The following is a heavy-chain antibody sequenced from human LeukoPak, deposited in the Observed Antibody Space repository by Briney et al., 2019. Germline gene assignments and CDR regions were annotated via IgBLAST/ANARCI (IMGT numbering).Heavy chain of an antibody. D-gene: IGHD3-3*01. V-gene: IGHV3-7*01. CDR1: GFTFSSYW. CDR2: IKQDGSEK. CDR3: ASSGYYDFWSGFQSSDY. Sequence: PGGSLRLSCAASGFTFSSYWMSWVRPAPGKGLEWVANIKQDGSEKYYVDSVKGRFTISRDNAKNSLYLQMNSLRAEDTAVYYCASSGYYDFWSGFQSSDYWGQGTLVTVSS. J-gene: IGHJ4*02.